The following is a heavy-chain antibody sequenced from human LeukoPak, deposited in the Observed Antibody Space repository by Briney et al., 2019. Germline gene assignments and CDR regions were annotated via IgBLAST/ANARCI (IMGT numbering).Heavy chain of an antibody. D-gene: IGHD3-10*01. Sequence: ASVKVSCKASGYTFTGYYMHWVRQAPGQGLEWMGWINTNTGNPTYAQGFTGRFVFSLDTSVSTAYLQISSLKAEDTAAYYCARGIPLSGSFIDYWGQGTLVTVSS. CDR3: ARGIPLSGSFIDY. J-gene: IGHJ4*02. CDR2: INTNTGNP. V-gene: IGHV7-4-1*02. CDR1: GYTFTGYY.